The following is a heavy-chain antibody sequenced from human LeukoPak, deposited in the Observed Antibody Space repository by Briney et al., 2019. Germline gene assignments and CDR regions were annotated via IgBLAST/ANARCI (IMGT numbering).Heavy chain of an antibody. J-gene: IGHJ4*02. V-gene: IGHV4-4*07. D-gene: IGHD6-19*01. Sequence: SETLSLTCTVSGGSISSYYWSWIRQPAGKGLEWIGRIYTSGSTNYNPSLKSRVTMSVDASKNQFSLKLSSVTAADTAVYYCARDRRSSGWYGVYFDYWGQGTLVTVSS. CDR3: ARDRRSSGWYGVYFDY. CDR1: GGSISSYY. CDR2: IYTSGST.